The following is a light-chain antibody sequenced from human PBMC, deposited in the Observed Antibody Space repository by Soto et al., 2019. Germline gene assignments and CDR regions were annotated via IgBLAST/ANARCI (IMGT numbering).Light chain of an antibody. Sequence: DIQMTQSPSSLSASVGDRVTITCRASQTISSYLNWYQQKPGKAPNLLIYAASSLRSGVPSKFSGGGSGTDFTLTISSLQPEDAATYYCQQSYNTPSFGQGTRLEIK. V-gene: IGKV1-39*01. CDR2: AAS. J-gene: IGKJ5*01. CDR1: QTISSY. CDR3: QQSYNTPS.